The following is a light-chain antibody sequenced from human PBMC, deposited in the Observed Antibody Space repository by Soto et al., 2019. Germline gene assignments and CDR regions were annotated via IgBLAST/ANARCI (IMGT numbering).Light chain of an antibody. Sequence: EIVMTQSPATLSVSPGERVTLSCRGSQTVSNNLAWYQQKPGQAPRLLISTATARATGVPARFSGSGSGTEFTLTISSLQSEEFAVYYCLHYYKWPPTFGQGTKVEIK. CDR3: LHYYKWPPT. J-gene: IGKJ1*01. V-gene: IGKV3-15*01. CDR1: QTVSNN. CDR2: TAT.